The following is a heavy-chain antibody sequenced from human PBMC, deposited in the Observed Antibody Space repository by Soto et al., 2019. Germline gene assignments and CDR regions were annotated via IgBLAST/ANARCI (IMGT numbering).Heavy chain of an antibody. Sequence: PSETLSLTCAVYGGSFSGYYWSWIRQPPGKGLEWIGEINHSGSTNYNPSLKSRVTISVDTSKNQFSLKLSSVTAADTAVYYCASRLYDFWRGYPTFAFDYWGQGTLVTVAS. V-gene: IGHV4-34*01. J-gene: IGHJ4*02. CDR2: INHSGST. D-gene: IGHD3-3*01. CDR3: ASRLYDFWRGYPTFAFDY. CDR1: GGSFSGYY.